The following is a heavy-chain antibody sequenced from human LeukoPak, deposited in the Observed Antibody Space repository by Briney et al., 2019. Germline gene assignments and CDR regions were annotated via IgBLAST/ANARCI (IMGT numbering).Heavy chain of an antibody. D-gene: IGHD2-2*01. J-gene: IGHJ5*01. CDR1: GYTFSSYD. CDR3: ARGRGSSCPRDWFDP. Sequence: GASVKVSCKASGYTFSSYDINWVRQATGQGLEWMGWMNPNSGNTGCAQKLQGRVTMTRNTSISTAYMELSSLRSDDTAVYYCARGRGSSCPRDWFDPWGQGSLVHV. V-gene: IGHV1-8*01. CDR2: MNPNSGNT.